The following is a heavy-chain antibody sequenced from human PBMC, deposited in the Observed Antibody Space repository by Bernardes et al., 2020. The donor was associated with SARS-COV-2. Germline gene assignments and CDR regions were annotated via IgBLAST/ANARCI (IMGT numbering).Heavy chain of an antibody. CDR1: GGSVSSSNYY. D-gene: IGHD6-19*01. CDR3: ARRGYSSGWEDFDY. CDR2: INYTGST. J-gene: IGHJ4*02. V-gene: IGHV4-39*01. Sequence: ETLSPTCTVSGGSVSSSNYYWGWTRQPPGKGLEWIASINYTGSTAHNPSLKSRVTISVDTSKNQFSLKLSSVTAADTAVYYCARRGYSSGWEDFDYWGQGTLVTVSS.